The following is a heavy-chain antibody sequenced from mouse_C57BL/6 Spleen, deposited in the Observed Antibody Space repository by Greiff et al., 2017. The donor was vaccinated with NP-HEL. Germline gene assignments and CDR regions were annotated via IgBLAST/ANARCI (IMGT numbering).Heavy chain of an antibody. V-gene: IGHV1-82*01. J-gene: IGHJ1*03. CDR3: ADYGYDGGYFDV. CDR2: IYPGDGDT. Sequence: VQLQQSGPELVKPGASVKISCKASGYAFSSSWMNWVKQRPGKGLEWIGRIYPGDGDTNYNGKFKGKATLTADKSSSTAYMQLSSLTSEDSAVYFCADYGYDGGYFDVWGTGTTVTVSS. CDR1: GYAFSSSW. D-gene: IGHD2-2*01.